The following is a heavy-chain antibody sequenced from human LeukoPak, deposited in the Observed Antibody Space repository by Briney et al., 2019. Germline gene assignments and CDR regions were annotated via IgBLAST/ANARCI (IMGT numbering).Heavy chain of an antibody. CDR2: ISGSGGST. CDR3: AKSRDRYIVVVPAAPLDY. CDR1: GFTFSSYG. D-gene: IGHD2-2*01. V-gene: IGHV3-23*01. Sequence: GGSLRLSCAASGFTFSSYGMHWVRQAPGKGLEWVSAISGSGGSTYYADSVKGRFTISRDNSKNTLYLQMNSLRAEDTAVYYCAKSRDRYIVVVPAAPLDYWGQGTLVTVSS. J-gene: IGHJ4*02.